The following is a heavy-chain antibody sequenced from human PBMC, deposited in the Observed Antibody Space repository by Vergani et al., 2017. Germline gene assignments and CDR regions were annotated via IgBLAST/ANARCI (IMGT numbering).Heavy chain of an antibody. Sequence: QVQLVQSGAEVKKPGASVKVSCRASGYSFSSYDISWVRQATGQGPEWMGWMNPNSGTTGYAQKFQGRVTMTRNTSINTAYMELSRLSFEDAAVYYCAMGEAYSSGWYGRAYYMDVWGKGP. CDR3: AMGEAYSSGWYGRAYYMDV. D-gene: IGHD6-19*01. CDR1: GYSFSSYD. CDR2: MNPNSGTT. V-gene: IGHV1-8*01. J-gene: IGHJ6*03.